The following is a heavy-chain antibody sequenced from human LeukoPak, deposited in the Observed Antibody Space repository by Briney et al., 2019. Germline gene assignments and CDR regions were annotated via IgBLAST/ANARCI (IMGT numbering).Heavy chain of an antibody. CDR2: IKSNTDDGTI. V-gene: IGHV3-15*01. CDR1: GFTFSNAW. J-gene: IGHJ4*02. Sequence: PGGSLRLSCVASGFTFSNAWMSWARQAPGKGLEWVARIKSNTDDGTIAYAAPVKGRLTISKDDSKDTLHLQMNSLKTEDTAVYYCTTDGWVWGQGTLVTVSS. CDR3: TTDGWV. D-gene: IGHD2-2*03.